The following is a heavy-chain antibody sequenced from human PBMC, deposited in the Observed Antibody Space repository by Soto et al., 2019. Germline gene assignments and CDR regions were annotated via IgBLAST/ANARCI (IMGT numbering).Heavy chain of an antibody. Sequence: GGSLRLSCAASGFTFSSYWMSWVRQAPGKGLEWVANIKQDGSEKYYVDSVKGRFTISRDNAKNSLYLQMNSLRAEDTAVYYCAREFYCSSTSCYNAFDIWGQGTMVTVSS. D-gene: IGHD2-2*02. CDR1: GFTFSSYW. CDR3: AREFYCSSTSCYNAFDI. V-gene: IGHV3-7*01. J-gene: IGHJ3*02. CDR2: IKQDGSEK.